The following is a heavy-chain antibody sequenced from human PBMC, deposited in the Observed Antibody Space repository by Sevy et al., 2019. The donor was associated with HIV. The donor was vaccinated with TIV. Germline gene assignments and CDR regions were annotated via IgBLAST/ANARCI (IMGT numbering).Heavy chain of an antibody. V-gene: IGHV5-51*01. CDR2: IYPGDFDT. D-gene: IGHD3-10*01. CDR1: GYRFTSYW. J-gene: IGHJ4*02. CDR3: ARQYYGSGSYYNCFSDY. Sequence: GESLKISCKGSGYRFTSYWIGWVRQMPGKGLEWMGIIYPGDFDTRYNPSFQGQVTIPVDKSINTAYLQWGSLKASDTAMYYCARQYYGSGSYYNCFSDYWGQGTLVTVSS.